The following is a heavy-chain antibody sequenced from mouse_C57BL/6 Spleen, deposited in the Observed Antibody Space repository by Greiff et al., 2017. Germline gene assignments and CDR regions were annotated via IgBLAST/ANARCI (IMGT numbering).Heavy chain of an antibody. D-gene: IGHD1-1*01. CDR3: ARWKCYGSSYDAMDY. Sequence: QVQLQQSGAELVRPGASVKLSCKASGYTFTDYYINWVKQRPGQGLEWIARIYPGSGNTYYNEKFKGKATLTAEKSSSTAYMQLSRLTSEDSAVYFCARWKCYGSSYDAMDYWGQGTSVTVSS. V-gene: IGHV1-76*01. J-gene: IGHJ4*01. CDR1: GYTFTDYY. CDR2: IYPGSGNT.